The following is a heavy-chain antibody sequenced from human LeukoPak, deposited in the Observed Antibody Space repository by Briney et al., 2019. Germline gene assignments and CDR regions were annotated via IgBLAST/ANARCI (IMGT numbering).Heavy chain of an antibody. Sequence: GRSLRLSCAASGFTFSSYGMHWVRQAPGKGLEWVAVIWYDGSNKYYADSVKGRFTISRDNSKDTLYLQMNSLRAEDTAVYYCARGSFRHFDYWGQGTLVTVSS. V-gene: IGHV3-33*01. D-gene: IGHD3-10*01. CDR3: ARGSFRHFDY. CDR1: GFTFSSYG. CDR2: IWYDGSNK. J-gene: IGHJ4*02.